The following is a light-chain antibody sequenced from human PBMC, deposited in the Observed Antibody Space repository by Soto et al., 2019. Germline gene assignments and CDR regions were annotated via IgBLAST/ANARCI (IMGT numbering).Light chain of an antibody. J-gene: IGKJ2*01. Sequence: EVVMTHSPATLSVSPGDRATLSCRASQTVRDNLAWYQQKPGQAPRLLIYGASTRATGIPARFSGSGSGTEFTLIIDSLQSEDFALYFCQQSNNSPYTFGQGTKLEIK. CDR1: QTVRDN. CDR2: GAS. V-gene: IGKV3-15*01. CDR3: QQSNNSPYT.